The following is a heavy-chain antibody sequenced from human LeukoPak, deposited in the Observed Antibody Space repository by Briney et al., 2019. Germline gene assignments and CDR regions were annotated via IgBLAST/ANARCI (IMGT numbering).Heavy chain of an antibody. Sequence: SETLSLTCTVSGGSISSYYWSWIRQPPGKGLEWIGYIYYSGSTNSNPSLKSRVTISVETSKNQFSLKLNSVTAADTAVYYCASATRYSGSDYLDYWGQGTLVTVSS. CDR2: IYYSGST. CDR1: GGSISSYY. V-gene: IGHV4-59*08. J-gene: IGHJ4*02. D-gene: IGHD1-26*01. CDR3: ASATRYSGSDYLDY.